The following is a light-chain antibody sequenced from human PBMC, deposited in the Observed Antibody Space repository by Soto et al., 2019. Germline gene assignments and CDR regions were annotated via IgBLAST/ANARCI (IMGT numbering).Light chain of an antibody. Sequence: DIQMTQSPSTLSASVGDRVTITCRASQSISSWLAWYQQKPGKAPKLLIYDASSLESGVPSRFSGSGSGTEFTLTISSLQPDYFATYHRPQSTSYPLTFGCGTQLDSK. V-gene: IGKV1-5*01. CDR3: PQSTSYPLT. CDR2: DAS. J-gene: IGKJ4*01. CDR1: QSISSW.